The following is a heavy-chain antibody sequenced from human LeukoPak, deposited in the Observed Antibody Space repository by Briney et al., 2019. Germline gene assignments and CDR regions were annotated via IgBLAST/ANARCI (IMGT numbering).Heavy chain of an antibody. CDR1: GYTFTGYY. Sequence: ASVKVSCKASGYTFTGYYMHWVRQAPGQGLEWMGWINPNSGGTNYAQKFQGRVTMTRDTSISTAYMELTRLRSDGTAVYYCARRTVRGGWFDPWGQGTLVTVSS. CDR3: ARRTVRGGWFDP. J-gene: IGHJ5*02. V-gene: IGHV1-2*02. CDR2: INPNSGGT. D-gene: IGHD2-15*01.